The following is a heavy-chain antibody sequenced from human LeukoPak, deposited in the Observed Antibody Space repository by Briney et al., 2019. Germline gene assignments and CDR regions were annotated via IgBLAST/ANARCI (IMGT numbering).Heavy chain of an antibody. J-gene: IGHJ4*02. CDR2: INAGNGNT. CDR1: GYTFTSYA. D-gene: IGHD6-19*01. CDR3: ARGGSGWIYYFDC. Sequence: ASVKVSCKTSGYTFTSYAMHWVRQAPGQRLEWMGWINAGNGNTKYSQEFQGRVTITRDTSASTAYMELSSLRSEDTAVYYCARGGSGWIYYFDCWGQGTLVTVSS. V-gene: IGHV1-3*03.